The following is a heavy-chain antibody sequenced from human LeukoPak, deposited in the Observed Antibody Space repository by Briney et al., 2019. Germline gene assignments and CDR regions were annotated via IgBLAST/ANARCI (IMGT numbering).Heavy chain of an antibody. CDR3: ARLRGPYSMATLSYYYYYGMDV. Sequence: SETLSLTCTVSGGSISSYYWSWIRQPPGKGLEWIGYIYYSGSTNYNPSLKSRVTISVDTSKNQSSLKLSSVTAADTAVYYCARLRGPYSMATLSYYYYYGMDVWGQGTTVTVSS. CDR1: GGSISSYY. CDR2: IYYSGST. V-gene: IGHV4-59*01. J-gene: IGHJ6*02. D-gene: IGHD6-13*01.